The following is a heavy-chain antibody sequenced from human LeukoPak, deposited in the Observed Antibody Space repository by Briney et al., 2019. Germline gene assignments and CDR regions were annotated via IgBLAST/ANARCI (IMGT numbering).Heavy chain of an antibody. CDR1: GGSFSGYY. CDR2: INHSGST. Sequence: PSETLSLTCAVYGGSFSGYYWSWIRQPPGKGLEWIGEINHSGSTNYNPSLKRRVTISIDTSRNQFSLKLSSVTAADTAVYYCVTYYYGSSAPKRNYWGQGILVTVSS. V-gene: IGHV4-34*01. D-gene: IGHD3-22*01. J-gene: IGHJ4*02. CDR3: VTYYYGSSAPKRNY.